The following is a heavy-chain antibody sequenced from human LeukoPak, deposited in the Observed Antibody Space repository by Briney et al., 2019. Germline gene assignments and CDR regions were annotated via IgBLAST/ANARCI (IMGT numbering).Heavy chain of an antibody. V-gene: IGHV4-39*07. J-gene: IGHJ5*02. CDR1: GGSISSGGYS. CDR2: INHSGST. Sequence: PSETLSLTCTVSGGSISSGGYSWSWIRQPPGKGLEWIGEINHSGSTNYNPSLKSRVTISVDTSKNQFSLKLSSVTAADTAVYYCARLEGIVDPWGQGTLVTVSS. CDR3: ARLEGIVDP. D-gene: IGHD6-13*01.